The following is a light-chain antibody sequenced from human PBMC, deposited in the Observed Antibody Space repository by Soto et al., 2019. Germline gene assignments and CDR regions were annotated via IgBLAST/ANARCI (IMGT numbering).Light chain of an antibody. CDR3: QQSYSTPPYT. V-gene: IGKV1-39*01. Sequence: IQMTQSPSSLSAPVGDRVTITCRASQSISSYLNWYQQKPGKAPKLLIYAASSLQSGVPSRFSGSGSGTDFTLTISSLQPEDFATYYCQQSYSTPPYTFGQGTKVDIK. CDR2: AAS. CDR1: QSISSY. J-gene: IGKJ2*01.